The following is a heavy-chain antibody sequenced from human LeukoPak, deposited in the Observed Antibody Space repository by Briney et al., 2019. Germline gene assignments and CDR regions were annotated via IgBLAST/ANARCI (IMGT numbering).Heavy chain of an antibody. D-gene: IGHD5-24*01. CDR3: ARDGEMASAVDY. V-gene: IGHV1-2*02. CDR2: ISPNSGGT. CDR1: GYTFTGYY. J-gene: IGHJ4*02. Sequence: ASVTVSFKASGYTFTGYYMHWVRQAPGQGLEWMGWISPNSGGTNYAQKFQGRVTMTRDTSISTAYMELSRLRSDDTAVYYCARDGEMASAVDYWGQGTLVTVSS.